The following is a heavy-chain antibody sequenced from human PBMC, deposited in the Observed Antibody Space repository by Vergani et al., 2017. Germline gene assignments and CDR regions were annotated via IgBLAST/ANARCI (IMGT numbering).Heavy chain of an antibody. CDR2: IIPIFGTA. CDR1: GGTFSSYA. V-gene: IGHV1-69*01. D-gene: IGHD3-22*01. J-gene: IGHJ4*02. CDR3: AKVDYHTRGDYYSFDY. Sequence: QVQLVQSGAEVKKPGSSVKVSCKASGGTFSSYAISWVRQAPGQGLEWMGGIIPIFGTANYAQKFQGRVTITADESTSTAYMELSSLRSEDTAVYYCAKVDYHTRGDYYSFDYWGQGTLVTVSS.